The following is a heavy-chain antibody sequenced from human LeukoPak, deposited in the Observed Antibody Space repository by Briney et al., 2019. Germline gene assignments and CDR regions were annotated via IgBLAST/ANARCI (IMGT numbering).Heavy chain of an antibody. J-gene: IGHJ1*01. CDR1: GGSFSGYY. D-gene: IGHD2-2*01. V-gene: IGHV4-34*01. CDR2: INHSGST. CDR3: ARGRHIVVVPAAPHGYFQH. Sequence: ASETLSLTCAVYGGSFSGYYWSWIRQPPGKGLEWIGEINHSGSTNYNPSLKSRVTISVDTSKNQFSLKLGSVTAADTAVYYCARGRHIVVVPAAPHGYFQHWGQGTLVTVSS.